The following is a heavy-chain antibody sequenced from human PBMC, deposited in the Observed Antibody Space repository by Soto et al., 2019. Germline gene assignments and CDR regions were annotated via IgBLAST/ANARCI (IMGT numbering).Heavy chain of an antibody. CDR3: AREGRIAAAGTSWFDP. D-gene: IGHD6-25*01. V-gene: IGHV1-69*01. CDR2: IMPIFGTA. Sequence: QVQLVQSGAEVKKPESSVKVSCKASGGTFGSFAINWVRHAPGQGLEWMGRIMPIFGTAKYAQKLLGRLTISADDATSMDYMKLSGLSSDDTAFYFCAREGRIAAAGTSWFDPWGQGTLVIVSS. CDR1: GGTFGSFA. J-gene: IGHJ5*02.